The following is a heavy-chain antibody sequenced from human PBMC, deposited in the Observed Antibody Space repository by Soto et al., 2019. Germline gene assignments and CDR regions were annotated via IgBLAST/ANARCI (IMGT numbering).Heavy chain of an antibody. J-gene: IGHJ4*02. D-gene: IGHD1-26*01. CDR2: IYYSGST. CDR1: GGSISSGGYY. CDR3: ARRYGSAIDY. V-gene: IGHV4-61*08. Sequence: SETLSLTCTVSGGSISSGGYYWSWIRQHPGKGLEGIGYIYYSGSTNCNPSLKSRVTISVDTSKNQFSLKLSSVTAADTAVYYCARRYGSAIDYWGQGTLVTVSS.